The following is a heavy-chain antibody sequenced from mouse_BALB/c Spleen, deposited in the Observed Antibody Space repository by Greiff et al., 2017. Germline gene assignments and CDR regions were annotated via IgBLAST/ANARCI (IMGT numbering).Heavy chain of an antibody. CDR1: GFNIKDYY. D-gene: IGHD2-4*01. CDR3: ARLVDYEAY. Sequence: DVQLQESGAELVKPGASVKLSCKASGFNIKDYYMHWVKQRPEQGLEWIGWIDPENGNTIYDPKFQGKASITADTSSNTAYLQLSSLTSEDTAVYYCARLVDYEAYWGQGTLVTVSA. J-gene: IGHJ3*01. V-gene: IGHV14-1*02. CDR2: IDPENGNT.